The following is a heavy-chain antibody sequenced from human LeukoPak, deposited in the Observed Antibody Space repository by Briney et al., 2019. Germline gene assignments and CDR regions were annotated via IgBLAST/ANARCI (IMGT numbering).Heavy chain of an antibody. CDR3: VKDQAYCTGGNCYYYFYYLDV. V-gene: IGHV3-23*01. J-gene: IGHJ6*03. CDR1: GFTFSSYA. D-gene: IGHD2-15*01. Sequence: GGSLRLSCAASGFTFSSYAMSWVRQAPGKGLEWVSSISDSGGRTYHADSVKGRFTISRDNSKNTLYLQMNSVRAEDTAVYYCVKDQAYCTGGNCYYYFYYLDVWGKGTTVTVSS. CDR2: ISDSGGRT.